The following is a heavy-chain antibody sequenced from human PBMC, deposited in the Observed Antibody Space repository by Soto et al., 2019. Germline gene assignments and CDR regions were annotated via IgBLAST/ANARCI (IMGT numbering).Heavy chain of an antibody. V-gene: IGHV3-23*01. CDR1: GLTFSSYA. Sequence: GGSLRLSCAASGLTFSSYAMSWVRQAPGKGLEWVSAISGSGGSTYYADSVKGRFTISRDNSKNTLYLQMNSLRAEDTAVYYCAKDPIMITFGGANYFDYWGQGTLVTVSS. CDR2: ISGSGGST. CDR3: AKDPIMITFGGANYFDY. D-gene: IGHD3-16*01. J-gene: IGHJ4*02.